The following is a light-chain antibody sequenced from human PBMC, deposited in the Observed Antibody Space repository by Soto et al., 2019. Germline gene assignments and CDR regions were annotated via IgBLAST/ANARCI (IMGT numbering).Light chain of an antibody. CDR1: SGFVGSFSL. CDR3: QSYDSSLSVLHVV. V-gene: IGLV2-14*02. CDR2: EGH. Sequence: QSALAQPASVSGSPGQSITISCTGTSGFVGSFSLVSWYQQHPGKAPKVMISEGHRRPSGVPGRFSGSTSVNSASLTISGLQADDEADYYCQSYDSSLSVLHVVFGGGTKVTVL. J-gene: IGLJ2*01.